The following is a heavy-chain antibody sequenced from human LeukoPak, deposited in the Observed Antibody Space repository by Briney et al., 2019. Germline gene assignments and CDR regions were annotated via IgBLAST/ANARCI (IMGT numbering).Heavy chain of an antibody. CDR3: ARDDFWRAGDAFDI. V-gene: IGHV1-8*03. Sequence: GASVKVSCKASGYTFTSYDINWVRQATGQGLEWMGWMNPNSGNTGYAQKFQGRVTITRNTSISTAYMELSSLRSEDTAVYYCARDDFWRAGDAFDIWGQGTMVTVSS. J-gene: IGHJ3*02. CDR2: MNPNSGNT. D-gene: IGHD3-3*01. CDR1: GYTFTSYD.